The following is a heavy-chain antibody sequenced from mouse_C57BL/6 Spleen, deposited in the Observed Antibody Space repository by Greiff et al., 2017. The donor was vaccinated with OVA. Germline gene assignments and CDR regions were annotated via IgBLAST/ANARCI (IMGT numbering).Heavy chain of an antibody. Sequence: VQLQQPGAELVKPGASVKMSCKASGYTFTSYWITWVKQRPGQGLEWIGDIYPGSGSTNYNEKFKSKATLTVDTSSSTAYMQLSSLTSEDSAVYDCARSDYYGSSYGWCAYWGKGTLVTVSA. D-gene: IGHD1-1*01. J-gene: IGHJ3*01. V-gene: IGHV1-55*01. CDR3: ARSDYYGSSYGWCAY. CDR2: IYPGSGST. CDR1: GYTFTSYW.